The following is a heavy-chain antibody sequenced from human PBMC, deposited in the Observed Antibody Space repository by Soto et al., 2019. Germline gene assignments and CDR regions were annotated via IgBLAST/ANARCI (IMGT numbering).Heavy chain of an antibody. Sequence: QLQLQESGSGLVKPSQTLSLTCAVSGGSISSGGYSWSWIRQPPGKGLEWIGYIYHSGSTYYNPSLKSRVTISVDRSKNQFSLKRSSVTAADTAVYYCARWAGESGALFDYWGQGTLVTVSS. J-gene: IGHJ4*02. CDR3: ARWAGESGALFDY. D-gene: IGHD3-10*01. CDR2: IYHSGST. CDR1: GGSISSGGYS. V-gene: IGHV4-30-2*01.